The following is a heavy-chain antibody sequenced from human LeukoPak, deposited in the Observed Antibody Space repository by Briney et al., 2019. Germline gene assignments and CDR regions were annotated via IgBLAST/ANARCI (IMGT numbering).Heavy chain of an antibody. Sequence: GGSLRLSCAASGFTFSNYAMSWVRQVPGKGLEWVSGITSNTASTYYADSVKGRFSISRDNSKNTLYLQMSSLRADDTAVYYCAKQLGYCSDGSCYFPYWGQGTLVTVSS. CDR3: AKQLGYCSDGSCYFPY. J-gene: IGHJ4*02. D-gene: IGHD2-15*01. CDR2: ITSNTAST. CDR1: GFTFSNYA. V-gene: IGHV3-23*01.